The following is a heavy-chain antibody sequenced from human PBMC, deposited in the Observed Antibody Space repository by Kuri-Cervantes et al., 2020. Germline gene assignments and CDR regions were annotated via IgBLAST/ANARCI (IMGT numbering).Heavy chain of an antibody. V-gene: IGHV3-30*18. CDR1: GFAFSSYG. CDR3: AKEYHTQYYDFWRAISDYYYYGMDV. J-gene: IGHJ6*02. CDR2: ISYDGSNK. Sequence: LSLTCAASGFAFSSYGMHWVRQAPGKGLEWVAVISYDGSNKYYADSVKGRFTISRDNSKNTLYLQMNSLRAEDTAVYYRAKEYHTQYYDFWRAISDYYYYGMDVWGQGTTVTVSS. D-gene: IGHD3-3*01.